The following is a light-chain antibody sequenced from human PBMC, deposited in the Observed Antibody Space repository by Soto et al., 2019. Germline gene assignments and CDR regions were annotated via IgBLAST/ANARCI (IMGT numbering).Light chain of an antibody. V-gene: IGKV3-20*01. Sequence: ELVLTQSPGTLSLSPGERVALSCRASQSVSGSYLAWYQQKPGQAPRLLIYEASRRAPGIPDRCSGGGSGTDLILTINNLEPEDLALYFCQQYDSSPLTFGQGTKLEMK. J-gene: IGKJ4*01. CDR1: QSVSGSY. CDR2: EAS. CDR3: QQYDSSPLT.